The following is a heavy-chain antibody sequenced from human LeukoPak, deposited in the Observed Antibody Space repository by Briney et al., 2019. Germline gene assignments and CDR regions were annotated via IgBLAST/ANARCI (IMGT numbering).Heavy chain of an antibody. Sequence: GGSLRLSCATSGFSLSSYWMIWVRQAPGKGLEWVANINQDGSEKNYVDSVKGRFTISRDNAKNSLYLQMNSLRAEDTAVYYCARARYCDYWGQGTLVTVSS. CDR2: INQDGSEK. D-gene: IGHD2-15*01. V-gene: IGHV3-7*01. CDR1: GFSLSSYW. CDR3: ARARYCDY. J-gene: IGHJ4*02.